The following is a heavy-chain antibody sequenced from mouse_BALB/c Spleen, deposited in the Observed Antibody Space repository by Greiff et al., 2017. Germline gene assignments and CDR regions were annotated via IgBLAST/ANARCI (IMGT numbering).Heavy chain of an antibody. D-gene: IGHD1-1*01. CDR1: GFTFSSYG. J-gene: IGHJ4*01. V-gene: IGHV5-6*01. Sequence: EVMLVESGGDLVKPGGSLKLSCAASGFTFSSYGMSWVRQTPDKRLEWVATISSGGSYTYYPDSVKGRFTISRDNAKNTLYLQMSSLKSEDTAMYYCARNGLSRGAMDYWGQGTSVTVSS. CDR2: ISSGGSYT. CDR3: ARNGLSRGAMDY.